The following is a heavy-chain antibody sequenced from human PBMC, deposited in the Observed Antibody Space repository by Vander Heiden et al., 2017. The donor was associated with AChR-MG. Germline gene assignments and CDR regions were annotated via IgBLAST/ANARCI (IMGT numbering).Heavy chain of an antibody. CDR1: GFTFSSYA. CDR3: ARDYGSSGWVLSGAFDI. J-gene: IGHJ3*02. CDR2: ISYDGSNK. V-gene: IGHV3-30-3*01. Sequence: QVPLGESGGGVVPPGGSLRRSCAASGFTFSSYAMHWVRQAPGKGLEWVAVISYDGSNKYYADSVKGRFTISRDNSKNTLYLQMNSLRAEDTAVYYCARDYGSSGWVLSGAFDIWGQGTMVTVSS. D-gene: IGHD6-19*01.